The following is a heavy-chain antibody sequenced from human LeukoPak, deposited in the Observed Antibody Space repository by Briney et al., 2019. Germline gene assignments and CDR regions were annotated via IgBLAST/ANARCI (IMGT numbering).Heavy chain of an antibody. D-gene: IGHD3-10*01. V-gene: IGHV3-23*01. Sequence: GWSLRLSCAASGFTFISYAMSWVRQAPGKGLEWVSAISGSGGSTYYPYSVKGPFTNSRDSSNNTLYLQMNGLRAEDTVVYYCAKSMVRGVFDYWGQGTLVTVSS. CDR2: ISGSGGST. CDR3: AKSMVRGVFDY. J-gene: IGHJ4*02. CDR1: GFTFISYA.